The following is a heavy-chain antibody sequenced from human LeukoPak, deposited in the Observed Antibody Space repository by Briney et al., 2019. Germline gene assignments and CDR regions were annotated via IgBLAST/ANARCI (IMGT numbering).Heavy chain of an antibody. D-gene: IGHD5-18*01. CDR3: AKIGIQLWLGEYYFDY. J-gene: IGHJ4*02. CDR2: ISYDGSNK. CDR1: GFTFSSYG. Sequence: GGSLRLSCAASGFTFSSYGMHCVRQAPGKGLEWVAVISYDGSNKYYADSVKGRFTISRDNSKNTLYLQMNSLRAEDTAVYYCAKIGIQLWLGEYYFDYWGQGTLVTVSS. V-gene: IGHV3-30*18.